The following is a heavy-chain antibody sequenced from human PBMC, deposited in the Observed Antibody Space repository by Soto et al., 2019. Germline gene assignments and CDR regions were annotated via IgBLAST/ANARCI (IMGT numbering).Heavy chain of an antibody. CDR1: GFTFSSYG. V-gene: IGHV3-30*03. Sequence: PGGSLRLSCEASGFTFSSYGMHWVRQAPGKGLEWVAVISYDGSNKYYADSVKGRFTISRDNSKNTLYLQMNSLRAEDTAVYYCARDPGIAVADHAFDIWGQGTMVTVSS. D-gene: IGHD6-19*01. J-gene: IGHJ3*02. CDR2: ISYDGSNK. CDR3: ARDPGIAVADHAFDI.